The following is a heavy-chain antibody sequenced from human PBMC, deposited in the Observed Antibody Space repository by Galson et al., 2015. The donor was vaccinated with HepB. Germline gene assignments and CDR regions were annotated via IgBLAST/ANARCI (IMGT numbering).Heavy chain of an antibody. CDR1: GYTFISYG. D-gene: IGHD6-6*01. Sequence: SVKVSCKASGYTFISYGISWVRQAPGQGLEWMGWISAYNGNTNYAQKLQGRVTMTTDTSTSTAYMELRSLRSDDTAVYYCARVGAARSFAAFDIWGQGTMVTVSS. V-gene: IGHV1-18*01. J-gene: IGHJ3*02. CDR2: ISAYNGNT. CDR3: ARVGAARSFAAFDI.